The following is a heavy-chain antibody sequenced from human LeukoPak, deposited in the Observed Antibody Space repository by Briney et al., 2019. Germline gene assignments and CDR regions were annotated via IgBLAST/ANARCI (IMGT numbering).Heavy chain of an antibody. CDR2: ISSSGSTI. Sequence: PGGSLRLSCAASGFTFSSYAMSWVRQAPGKGLEWVSAISSSGSTIYYADSVKGRFTISRDNAKNSLYLQMNSLRAEDTAVYYCARGGTSSPYYYGMDVWGQGTTVTVSS. V-gene: IGHV3-21*04. D-gene: IGHD2-2*01. J-gene: IGHJ6*02. CDR3: ARGGTSSPYYYGMDV. CDR1: GFTFSSYA.